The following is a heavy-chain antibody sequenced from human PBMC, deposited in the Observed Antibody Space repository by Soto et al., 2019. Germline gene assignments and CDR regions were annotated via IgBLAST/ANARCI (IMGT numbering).Heavy chain of an antibody. CDR1: GGTFSSYA. CDR2: IIPISGTA. J-gene: IGHJ6*02. CDR3: ARSQGSSTSFDIYYYYYYGMDV. D-gene: IGHD2-2*01. V-gene: IGHV1-69*01. Sequence: QVQLVQSGAEVKKPGSSVNVSCKASGGTFSSYAISWVRQAPGQGLEWMGGIIPISGTANYAQKFQGRVTITADESTSTAYMELSSLRSEDTAVYYCARSQGSSTSFDIYYYYYYGMDVWGQGTTVTVSS.